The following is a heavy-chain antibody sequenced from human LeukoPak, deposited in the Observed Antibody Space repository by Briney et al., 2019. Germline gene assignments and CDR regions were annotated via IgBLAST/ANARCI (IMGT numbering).Heavy chain of an antibody. CDR3: ARDTARTTTAGGPDY. V-gene: IGHV1-18*01. CDR1: GYTFASYG. CDR2: ISGYNDDT. Sequence: GASVKVSCKASGYTFASYGIDWVRQAPGQGLEWMGWISGYNDDTYYAQNLQGRVTMTTDTSTSTAYMELRSLTSDDTALYYCARDTARTTTAGGPDYWGQGILVTVSS. D-gene: IGHD6-13*01. J-gene: IGHJ4*02.